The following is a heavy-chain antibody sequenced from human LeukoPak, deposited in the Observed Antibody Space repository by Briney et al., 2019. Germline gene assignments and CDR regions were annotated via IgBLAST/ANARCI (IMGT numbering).Heavy chain of an antibody. Sequence: GGSLRLSCAASGFTFSSYWMSWVRQAPGRGLEWLAVIAYDGKNEYYADAVKGRFTISRDNSKNTLYLRMNSLRAEDTAVYYCAKNRIPTSIVPDSWGQGTLVTVSS. V-gene: IGHV3-30*18. CDR2: IAYDGKNE. J-gene: IGHJ5*01. CDR1: GFTFSSYW. CDR3: AKNRIPTSIVPDS. D-gene: IGHD2-2*02.